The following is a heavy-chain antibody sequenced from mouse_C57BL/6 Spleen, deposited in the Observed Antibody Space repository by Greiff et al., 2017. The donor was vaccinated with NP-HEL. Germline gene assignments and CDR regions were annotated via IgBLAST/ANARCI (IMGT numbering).Heavy chain of an antibody. D-gene: IGHD1-1*01. V-gene: IGHV5-9-1*02. CDR2: ISSGGDYI. Sequence: EVKLMESGEGLVKPGGSLKLSCAASGFTFSSYAMSWVRQTPEKRLEWVAYISSGGDYIYYADTVKGRFTISRDNARNTLYLQMSSLKSEDTAMYYCTRDGYYYGSPYAMDYWGQGTSVTVSS. CDR3: TRDGYYYGSPYAMDY. CDR1: GFTFSSYA. J-gene: IGHJ4*01.